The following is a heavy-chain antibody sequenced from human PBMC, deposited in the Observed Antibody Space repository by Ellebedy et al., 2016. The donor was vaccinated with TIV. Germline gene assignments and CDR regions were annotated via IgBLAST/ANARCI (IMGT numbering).Heavy chain of an antibody. Sequence: AASVKVSCKVSGYTLTELSMHWVRQAPGKGLEGRGGFDPEDGETIYAQKFQGRVTMTEDTSTDTAYMELSSLRSEDTAVYYCATGRGVVGVDAFDIWGQGTMVTVSS. D-gene: IGHD3-10*01. V-gene: IGHV1-24*01. CDR1: GYTLTELS. CDR3: ATGRGVVGVDAFDI. J-gene: IGHJ3*02. CDR2: FDPEDGET.